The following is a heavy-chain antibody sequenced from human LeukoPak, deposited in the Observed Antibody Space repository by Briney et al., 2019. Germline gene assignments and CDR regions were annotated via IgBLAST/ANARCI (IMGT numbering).Heavy chain of an antibody. CDR1: GFTFITYA. D-gene: IGHD2-15*01. CDR2: ISSSSIYI. V-gene: IGHV3-21*01. CDR3: ARTSSLTPTPSFDY. Sequence: PGGSLRLSCAASGFTFITYAMNCVRQAPGKGLEWGSPISSSSIYIYYADSLKGRFTISRDSAKNSLFLQMNSLRVEDTAVYYCARTSSLTPTPSFDYWGQGTLVTVSS. J-gene: IGHJ4*02.